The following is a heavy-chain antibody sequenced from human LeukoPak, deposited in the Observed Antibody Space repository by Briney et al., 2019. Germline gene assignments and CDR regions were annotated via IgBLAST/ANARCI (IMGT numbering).Heavy chain of an antibody. CDR3: AKGGTVSRAYYYYYGMDV. CDR1: GFTFSDYY. CDR2: ISGSGGST. J-gene: IGHJ6*02. D-gene: IGHD4-17*01. Sequence: GGSLRLSCAASGFTFSDYYMSWIRQAPGKGLEWVSAISGSGGSTYYADSVKGRFTISRDNSKNTLYLQMNSLRAEDTAVYYCAKGGTVSRAYYYYYGMDVWGQGTTVTVSS. V-gene: IGHV3-23*01.